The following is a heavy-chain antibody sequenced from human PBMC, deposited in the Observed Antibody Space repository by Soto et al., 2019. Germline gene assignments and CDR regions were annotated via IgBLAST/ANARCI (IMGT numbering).Heavy chain of an antibody. CDR1: GVTFSNYA. V-gene: IGHV3-23*01. D-gene: IGHD3-3*01. J-gene: IGHJ6*02. CDR2: LSGSGGST. CDR3: AKDREIWGGFYPASGKDV. Sequence: XASLWLSCAASGVTFSNYAMNWARQAPGKGLEWVSGLSGSGGSTYYADSVKGRFTISRDNFKNTLYLQVNSLRVEDTGVYYCAKDREIWGGFYPASGKDVWGQGTTVTVSS.